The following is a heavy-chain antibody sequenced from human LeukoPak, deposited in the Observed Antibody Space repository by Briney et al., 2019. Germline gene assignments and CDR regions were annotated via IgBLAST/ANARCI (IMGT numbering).Heavy chain of an antibody. CDR1: GGSISSGSYY. J-gene: IGHJ4*02. V-gene: IGHV4-61*02. CDR3: ARHDSSGYTSFYY. D-gene: IGHD3-22*01. CDR2: IYTSGST. Sequence: SQTLSLTCTVSGGSISSGSYYWSWIRQPAGKGLEWIGRIYTSGSTNYNPSLKSRVTISVDTSENQFSLKLSSVTAADTAVYYCARHDSSGYTSFYYWGQGTLVTVSS.